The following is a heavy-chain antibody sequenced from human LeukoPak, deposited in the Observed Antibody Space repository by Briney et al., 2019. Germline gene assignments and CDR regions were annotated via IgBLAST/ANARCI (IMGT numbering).Heavy chain of an antibody. J-gene: IGHJ4*02. Sequence: SVKVSCKSSGGTFSSYTISWDRQAPGQGLEWMGRIIPILGIANYAQKFQGRVTITTDKPTSTAYMDLSSLRSEDTAVYYCARVELGYCSSTSCYTPYYFDYWGQGTLVTVSS. CDR2: IIPILGIA. V-gene: IGHV1-69*02. D-gene: IGHD2-2*02. CDR3: ARVELGYCSSTSCYTPYYFDY. CDR1: GGTFSSYT.